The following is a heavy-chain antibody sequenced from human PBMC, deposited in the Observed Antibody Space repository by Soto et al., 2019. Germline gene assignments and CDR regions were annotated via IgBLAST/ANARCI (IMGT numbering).Heavy chain of an antibody. CDR1: GYTFTSYY. CDR2: INPSGGSA. V-gene: IGHV1-46*01. J-gene: IGHJ6*02. CDR3: AREIVARIEYYYYGMDV. Sequence: ASVKVSCKASGYTFTSYYMHWVRQAPGQGLECMGIINPSGGSASYAQKFQGRVTMTRDTSTSTVYMELSSLRSEDAAVYYCAREIVARIEYYYYGMDVWGQGTTVTVSS. D-gene: IGHD5-12*01.